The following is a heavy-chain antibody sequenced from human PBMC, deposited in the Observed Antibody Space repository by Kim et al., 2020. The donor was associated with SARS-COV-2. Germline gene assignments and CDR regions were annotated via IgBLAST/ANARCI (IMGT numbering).Heavy chain of an antibody. V-gene: IGHV1-2*06. CDR2: INPDSGGT. D-gene: IGHD1-20*01. Sequence: ASVKVSCKASGYTFTDYYMHWMRQAPGQGLEWVGRINPDSGGTDYAQKFQGRVTMTRDTSNSTAYLDLSGLRSDDTAVYYCATGRITGNTLGWFDPWGQG. CDR3: ATGRITGNTLGWFDP. CDR1: GYTFTDYY. J-gene: IGHJ5*02.